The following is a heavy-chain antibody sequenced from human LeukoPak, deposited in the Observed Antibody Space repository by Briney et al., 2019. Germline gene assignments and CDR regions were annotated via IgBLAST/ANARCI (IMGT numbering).Heavy chain of an antibody. CDR2: VYSGNDGT. V-gene: IGHV3-66*02. Sequence: GGSLRLSCAASGFTVSTDNMSWVRQVPGKGLEWVSVVYSGNDGTNYADSVRGRFTISRDDSKNMVYLQMNNLRLEDAAVYYCTKRSRGYYDYWGQGTLVTVSS. CDR1: GFTVSTDN. J-gene: IGHJ4*02. D-gene: IGHD3-10*01. CDR3: TKRSRGYYDY.